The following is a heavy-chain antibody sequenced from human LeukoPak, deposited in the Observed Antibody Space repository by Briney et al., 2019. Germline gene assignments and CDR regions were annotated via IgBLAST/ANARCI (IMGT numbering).Heavy chain of an antibody. CDR3: ARDRYGGYLRPIDY. CDR1: GFTFSSYW. J-gene: IGHJ4*02. D-gene: IGHD5-12*01. V-gene: IGHV3-7*01. Sequence: GGCLRLSRAASGFTFSSYWMSWVRQAPGKGLEWGANIKQDGSEKYYVDSVKCRFTISRDNAKNSLYLQMNSLRAEDTAVYYCARDRYGGYLRPIDYWGQGTLVTVSS. CDR2: IKQDGSEK.